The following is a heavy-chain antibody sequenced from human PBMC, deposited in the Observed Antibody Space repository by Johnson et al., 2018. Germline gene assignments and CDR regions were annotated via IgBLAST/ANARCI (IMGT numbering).Heavy chain of an antibody. V-gene: IGHV3-33*08. CDR2: IWYDGSNK. CDR3: ERDLDSSEAFDI. CDR1: GFSFSSFG. D-gene: IGHD3-22*01. J-gene: IGHJ3*02. Sequence: QVQLVESGGGVVQPGRSLKLSCAASGFSFSSFGMHWVRQAPGKGLAWVEVIWYDGSNKYYADSVKGRFTISRDNAKNALYLQMNSLRAEDTAVYYCERDLDSSEAFDISGQWTMVTVSS.